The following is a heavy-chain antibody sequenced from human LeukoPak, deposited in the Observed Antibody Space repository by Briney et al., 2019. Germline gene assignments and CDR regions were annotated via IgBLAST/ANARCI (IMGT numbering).Heavy chain of an antibody. D-gene: IGHD6-13*01. V-gene: IGHV5-51*01. CDR1: GYSFTSYW. J-gene: IGHJ4*02. CDR2: IYPGDSDT. CDR3: ARHLGAVAAAGTFDY. Sequence: GESLKISCKGSGYSFTSYWIGWVRQMPGKGLEWMGIIYPGDSDTRYSPSFQGQVTISADKSISTAYLQWSSLKASDTAMYYCARHLGAVAAAGTFDYWGQGTLVTVSS.